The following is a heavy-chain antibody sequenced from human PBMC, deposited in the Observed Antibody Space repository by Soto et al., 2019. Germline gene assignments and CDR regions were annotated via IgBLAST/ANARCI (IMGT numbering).Heavy chain of an antibody. V-gene: IGHV3-23*01. J-gene: IGHJ4*02. CDR1: RFTF. CDR3: AKPSASGTKKLVPRALGY. Sequence: GGSLRLSCAASRFTFMSWVRQAPGRGLEWVSALSGSGGSTYYADSVKGRFTFSRDNSKSTMYLQMDSLRAEDTAVYFCAKPSASGTKKLVPRALGYWGQGTLVTVSS. D-gene: IGHD6-13*01. CDR2: LSGSGGST.